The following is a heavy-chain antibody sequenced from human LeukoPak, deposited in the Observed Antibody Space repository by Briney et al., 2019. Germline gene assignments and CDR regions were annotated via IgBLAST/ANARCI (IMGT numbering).Heavy chain of an antibody. Sequence: GGSLRLSCAASGFTFSSYAMHWVRQAPGKGLEYVSAISSNGGSTYYANSVKGRFTISRDNSKNTLYLQMGSLRAEDMAVYYCARDWVHYYGSGSFHWGQGTLVTVSS. CDR2: ISSNGGST. CDR1: GFTFSSYA. J-gene: IGHJ4*02. D-gene: IGHD3-10*01. CDR3: ARDWVHYYGSGSFH. V-gene: IGHV3-64*01.